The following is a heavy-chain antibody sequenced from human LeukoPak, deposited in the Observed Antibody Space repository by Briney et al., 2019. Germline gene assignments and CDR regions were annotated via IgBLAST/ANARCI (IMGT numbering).Heavy chain of an antibody. J-gene: IGHJ3*02. CDR2: IIPIFGIA. V-gene: IGHV1-69*10. Sequence: SVKVSCKASGGTFISYAISWVRQAPGQGLEWMGGIIPIFGIANYAQKFQGRVTITADKSTSTAYMELSSLRSEDTAVYYCARDAIDAFDIWGQGTMVTVSS. CDR1: GGTFISYA. CDR3: ARDAIDAFDI.